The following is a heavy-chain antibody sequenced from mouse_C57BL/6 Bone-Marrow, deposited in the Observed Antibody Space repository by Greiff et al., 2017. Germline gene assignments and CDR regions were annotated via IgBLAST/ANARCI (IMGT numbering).Heavy chain of an antibody. CDR2: IDPESGDT. Sequence: EVQLQQPGAELVRPGASVKLSCTASGFNFKDDYIHWVKQRPEQGLEWIGWIDPESGDTDYASKFQGKATITSYTSSNTAYLRLSSLTSEDYAVYYCSALDGNNFDIWGQGTPLTVAS. D-gene: IGHD2-1*01. J-gene: IGHJ2*01. CDR1: GFNFKDDY. V-gene: IGHV14-4*01. CDR3: SALDGNNFDI.